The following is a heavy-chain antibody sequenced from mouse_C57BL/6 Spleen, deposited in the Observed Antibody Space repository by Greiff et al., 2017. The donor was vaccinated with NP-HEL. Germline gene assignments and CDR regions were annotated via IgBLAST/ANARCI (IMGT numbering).Heavy chain of an antibody. Sequence: DVQLVESGGDLVKPGGSLKLSCAASGFTFSSYGMSWVRQTPDKRLEWVATISSGGSYTYYPDSVKGRFTISRDNAKNTLYLQMSSLKSEDTAMYYCARWGDSSGYPYYFDYWGQGTTLTVSS. CDR3: ARWGDSSGYPYYFDY. CDR2: ISSGGSYT. CDR1: GFTFSSYG. J-gene: IGHJ2*01. V-gene: IGHV5-6*01. D-gene: IGHD3-2*02.